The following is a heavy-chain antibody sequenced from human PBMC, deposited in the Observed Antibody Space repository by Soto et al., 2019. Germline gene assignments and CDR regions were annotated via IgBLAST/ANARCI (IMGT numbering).Heavy chain of an antibody. Sequence: QVQLVESGGGVVQPGRSLRLSCAASGFTFSSYGMHWVRQAPGKGLGWVAVISYDGSNKYYADSVMGRFTISRDNSKNTLYRQMNSLRAEDTAANYCAKDIGSSAWYSSATLNTWGQGTLATVPS. V-gene: IGHV3-30*18. CDR1: GFTFSSYG. J-gene: IGHJ5*02. D-gene: IGHD2-15*01. CDR3: AKDIGSSAWYSSATLNT. CDR2: ISYDGSNK.